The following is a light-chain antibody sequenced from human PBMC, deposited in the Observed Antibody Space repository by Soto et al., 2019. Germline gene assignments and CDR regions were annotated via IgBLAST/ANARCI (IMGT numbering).Light chain of an antibody. CDR2: GAS. CDR3: QQYSIWRT. V-gene: IGKV3-15*01. J-gene: IGKJ1*01. CDR1: QSVSSY. Sequence: EIVLTQSPATLSSSPGERATLSFRASQSVSSYLAWYQQKPGQAPRLLIYGASTRATGIPARFSGSGSGTEFTLTISGLQSEDFAVYYCQQYSIWRTFGQGTKVDI.